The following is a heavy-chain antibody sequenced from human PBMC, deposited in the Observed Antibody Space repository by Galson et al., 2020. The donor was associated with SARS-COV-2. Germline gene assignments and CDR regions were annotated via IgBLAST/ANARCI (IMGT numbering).Heavy chain of an antibody. CDR3: VRDSPNYGMDV. D-gene: IGHD3-22*01. J-gene: IGHJ6*02. CDR2: IYYTGNT. CDR1: GGSIRRYY. V-gene: IGHV4-59*08. Sequence: SETLSLTCTVSGGSIRRYYWSWVRQPPGKGLEWIGNIYYTGNTKYNPSLERRLTISVDTFKNQFSLKLSSVTAADTAMYDCVRDSPNYGMDVWGQGNTVTVSS.